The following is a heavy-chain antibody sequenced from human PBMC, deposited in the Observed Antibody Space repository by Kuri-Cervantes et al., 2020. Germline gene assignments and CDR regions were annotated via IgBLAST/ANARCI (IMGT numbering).Heavy chain of an antibody. D-gene: IGHD3-10*01. V-gene: IGHV4-34*01. J-gene: IGHJ4*02. Sequence: GSLRLSCAVYGGSFSGYYWSWIRQPPGKGREWIGEINHSGSTNYNPSLKSRVTISVDTSKNQFSLKLSSVTAADTAVYYCAREGRHYYGSGSIDHWGQGTLVTVSS. CDR1: GGSFSGYY. CDR3: AREGRHYYGSGSIDH. CDR2: INHSGST.